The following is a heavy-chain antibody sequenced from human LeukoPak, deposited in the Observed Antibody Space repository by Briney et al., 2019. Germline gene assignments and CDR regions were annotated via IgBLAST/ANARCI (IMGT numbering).Heavy chain of an antibody. CDR3: ARLTGDMGD. J-gene: IGHJ4*02. D-gene: IGHD7-27*01. V-gene: IGHV6-1*01. Sequence: SQTLSLTCVISGDSVSSISAAWNWLRQSPSRGLEWLGRTFYRSKWFNDYAVSVKGRITINPDTSKNQFSLQLNSVTPEDTAVYYCARLTGDMGDWGQGTLVTVSS. CDR2: TFYRSKWFN. CDR1: GDSVSSISAA.